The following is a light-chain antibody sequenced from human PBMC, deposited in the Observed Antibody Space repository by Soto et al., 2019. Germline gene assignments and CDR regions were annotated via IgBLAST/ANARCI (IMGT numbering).Light chain of an antibody. Sequence: EVVLTQSPGTLSLSPGERATLSCRASQSISSMYLAWYQQKPGQAPRLLIFGASTRATGIPARFSGSGSGTDFTLTIRGLEPEDFAVYFGQQYDISPFSFGRGTKVYL. CDR3: QQYDISPFS. CDR2: GAS. CDR1: QSISSMY. V-gene: IGKV3-20*01. J-gene: IGKJ3*01.